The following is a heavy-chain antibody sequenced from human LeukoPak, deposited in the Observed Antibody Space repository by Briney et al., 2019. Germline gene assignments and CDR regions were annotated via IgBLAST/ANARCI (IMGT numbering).Heavy chain of an antibody. Sequence: GGSLRLSCAASGFTFSSYSMNWVRQAPGKGLEWISYISTSGSTIYYADSVKGRFTISRDNANKSLYLQMDSLRAEDTAVYYCARRLWDNGGNVDYWGQGTLVTVSS. CDR2: ISTSGSTI. CDR1: GFTFSSYS. CDR3: ARRLWDNGGNVDY. J-gene: IGHJ4*02. V-gene: IGHV3-48*01. D-gene: IGHD4-23*01.